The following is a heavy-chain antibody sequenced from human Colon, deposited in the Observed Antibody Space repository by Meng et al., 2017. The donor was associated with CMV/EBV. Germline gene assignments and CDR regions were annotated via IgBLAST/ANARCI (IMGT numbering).Heavy chain of an antibody. CDR3: ARVPRAVVAGSSYGMDV. CDR1: GYTFTSFN. Sequence: ASVKVSCKASGYTFTSFNIVWVRQATGQGLEWMGWMSPNAGNTEYAQKFQGRLTMTRSTSTSTAYMELSSLRSEDAAVYYCARVPRAVVAGSSYGMDVWGQGTAVTVSS. D-gene: IGHD6-19*01. J-gene: IGHJ6*02. CDR2: MSPNAGNT. V-gene: IGHV1-8*01.